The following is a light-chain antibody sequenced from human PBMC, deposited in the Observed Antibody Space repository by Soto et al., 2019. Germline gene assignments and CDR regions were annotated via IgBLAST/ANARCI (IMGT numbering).Light chain of an antibody. CDR2: EVS. J-gene: IGLJ2*01. Sequence: QSALTQPPSASGSPGQSVTISCTGTSSDVGGYNYVSWYQQHPGKAPKFMICEVSKRPSGVPDRFSGSKSGNTASLTVSGLQAEDEADYYCSSYAGSNVVFGGGTKLTVL. V-gene: IGLV2-8*01. CDR1: SSDVGGYNY. CDR3: SSYAGSNVV.